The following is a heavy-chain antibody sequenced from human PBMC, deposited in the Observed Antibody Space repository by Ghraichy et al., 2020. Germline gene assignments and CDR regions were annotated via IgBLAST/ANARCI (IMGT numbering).Heavy chain of an antibody. V-gene: IGHV3-33*01. CDR1: GFTFRNYG. Sequence: GGSLRLSCAASGFTFRNYGMHWVRQAPGKGLEWVAVIWYDGSNKNYGDSVKGRFTISRDNSRNTLSLQMNSLRAEDTAVYYCVREGSERTRGLDLWGQGAPVTVSS. CDR2: IWYDGSNK. D-gene: IGHD3-10*01. J-gene: IGHJ5*02. CDR3: VREGSERTRGLDL.